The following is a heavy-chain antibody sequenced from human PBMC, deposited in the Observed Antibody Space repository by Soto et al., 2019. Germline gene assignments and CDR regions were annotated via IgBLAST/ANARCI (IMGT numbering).Heavy chain of an antibody. CDR3: ARAAPDYYDSSVNY. Sequence: QVQLVQSGAEVKKPGASVKVSCKASGYTFTSYGISWVRQAPGQGLEWMGWISAYNGNTNYAQKLQGRVTMTTDTXXSTAYMELRSLRSDDTAVYYCARAAPDYYDSSVNYWGQGTLVTVSS. CDR2: ISAYNGNT. J-gene: IGHJ4*02. CDR1: GYTFTSYG. D-gene: IGHD3-22*01. V-gene: IGHV1-18*01.